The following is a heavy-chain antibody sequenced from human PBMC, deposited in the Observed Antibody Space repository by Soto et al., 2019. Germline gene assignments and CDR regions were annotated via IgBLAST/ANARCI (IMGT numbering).Heavy chain of an antibody. Sequence: GGSLRLSCAVSGFTFSSFWMSWVRQAPGKGLEWVATIKQDGSEKYYVDSVKGRFTISRDNAENSLYLHMNSLSAEDTAVYFCARDVGYDYVNWGQGTLVTVSS. D-gene: IGHD5-12*01. CDR1: GFTFSSFW. J-gene: IGHJ4*02. V-gene: IGHV3-7*01. CDR2: IKQDGSEK. CDR3: ARDVGYDYVN.